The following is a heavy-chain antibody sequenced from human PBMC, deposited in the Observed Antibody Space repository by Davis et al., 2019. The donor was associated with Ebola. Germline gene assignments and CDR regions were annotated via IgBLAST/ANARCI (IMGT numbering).Heavy chain of an antibody. J-gene: IGHJ4*02. CDR3: ARAAAVGVFSYDY. CDR1: ANC. CDR2: IYDSGRA. D-gene: IGHD6-13*01. Sequence: MPSETLSLTCVVSANCFSWVRQTPGKGLAWIGEIYDSGRANYNPSLKSRITISVDRSKNQFSLQLTSVTAADTGVYYCARAAAVGVFSYDYWGQGTLVTVSS. V-gene: IGHV4/OR15-8*01.